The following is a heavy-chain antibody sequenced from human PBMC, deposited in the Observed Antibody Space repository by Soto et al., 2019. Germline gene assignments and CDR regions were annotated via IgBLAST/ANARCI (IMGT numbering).Heavy chain of an antibody. CDR2: IFYTGST. CDR3: AIDLRGRPYGMDF. V-gene: IGHV4-31*03. J-gene: IGHJ6*02. D-gene: IGHD6-25*01. CDR1: GGSISSGGYY. Sequence: PSETLSPTCTVSGGSISSGGYYWSWIRQHPGKGLEWIGYIFYTGSTYYNPSLKSRVTISVDTSKNQFSLKLSSVTAADTAVYYFAIDLRGRPYGMDFWGQGTTVTVSS.